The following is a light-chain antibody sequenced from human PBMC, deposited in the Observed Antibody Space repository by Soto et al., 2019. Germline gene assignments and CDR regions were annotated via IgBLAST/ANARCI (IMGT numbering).Light chain of an antibody. CDR1: SSDVGTFNL. V-gene: IGLV2-23*01. CDR3: CSYSRSGVL. J-gene: IGLJ2*01. Sequence: QSALTQPASVSGSPGQSITISCTGTSSDVGTFNLVSWYQQHPGTVPKLMIYEGRKRPSGVSDRFSGSKSGNTASLRISGLQAEDEADYYCCSYSRSGVLFGGGTKLTVL. CDR2: EGR.